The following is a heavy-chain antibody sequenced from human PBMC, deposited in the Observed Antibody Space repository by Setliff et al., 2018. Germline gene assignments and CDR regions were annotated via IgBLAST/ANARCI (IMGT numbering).Heavy chain of an antibody. CDR1: GDSLSGDNYF. CDR3: ARTSTYVLGSGSYWDRWFDP. J-gene: IGHJ5*02. CDR2: IYYTGKT. D-gene: IGHD3-10*01. Sequence: PSETLSLTCTVSGDSLSGDNYFWSWIRHLPGKGLQWLGHIYYTGKTYYNPSLKSRLEMSVDTSKREFALRLSSVPAPDTAVYYCARTSTYVLGSGSYWDRWFDPWSQGTLVTVSS. V-gene: IGHV4-30-4*02.